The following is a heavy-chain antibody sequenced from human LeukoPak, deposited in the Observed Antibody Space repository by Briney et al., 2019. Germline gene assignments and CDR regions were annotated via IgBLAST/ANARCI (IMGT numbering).Heavy chain of an antibody. CDR3: ARGRGIIDY. J-gene: IGHJ4*02. D-gene: IGHD3-10*01. CDR1: GRTFTSYY. Sequence: ASVKVSCKASGRTFTSYYMHWVRQAPGQGLEWMGIINPSGGSTSYAQKFQGRVTMTRDTSISTAYMELSRLTSDDTAVYYCARGRGIIDYWGQGALVTVSS. CDR2: INPSGGST. V-gene: IGHV1-46*01.